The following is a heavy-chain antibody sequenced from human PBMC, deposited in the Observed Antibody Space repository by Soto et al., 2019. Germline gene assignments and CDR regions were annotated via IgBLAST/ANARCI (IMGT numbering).Heavy chain of an antibody. D-gene: IGHD4-17*01. CDR2: ISVSSATI. Sequence: EVQLVESGGGLVQPGGSLRLSCAASGFTFSTFSMNWVRQTPGKGLEWVSYISVSSATIHYADSVKGRFTISRDNAKNSLYLEMTSLSDDDAAVYYCARDGATTGHWDFWGQGVLVSVSA. CDR1: GFTFSTFS. J-gene: IGHJ4*02. CDR3: ARDGATTGHWDF. V-gene: IGHV3-48*02.